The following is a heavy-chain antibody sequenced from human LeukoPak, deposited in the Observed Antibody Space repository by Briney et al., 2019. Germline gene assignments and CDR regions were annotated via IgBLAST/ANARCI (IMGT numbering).Heavy chain of an antibody. CDR1: GFTFSYYN. V-gene: IGHV3-21*04. CDR3: AGDRTGYQYSFDS. CDR2: ISSRSSYI. D-gene: IGHD3/OR15-3a*01. Sequence: PGGSLRLSCAASGFTFSYYNMNWVRQAPGKGLQWVSAISSRSSYIYYADSVKGRFTISRDNAKNSLFLQMNSLRAEDTAIYYCAGDRTGYQYSFDSWGQGTLVTVSS. J-gene: IGHJ4*02.